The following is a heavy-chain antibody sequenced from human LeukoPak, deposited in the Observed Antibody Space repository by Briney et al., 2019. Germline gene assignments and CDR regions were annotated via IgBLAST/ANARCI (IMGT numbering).Heavy chain of an antibody. CDR3: AKGSYASGWYQTFDY. J-gene: IGHJ4*02. D-gene: IGHD6-19*01. CDR1: GFTFSDHF. CDR2: ISSGGSTI. V-gene: IGHV3-11*04. Sequence: PGGSLRLSCAASGFTFSDHFMTWIRQAPGKGLEWVSYISSGGSTIYYATSVKGRFTISRDNAENSLYLQMNSLRAGDTAVYYCAKGSYASGWYQTFDYWGQGILVTVSS.